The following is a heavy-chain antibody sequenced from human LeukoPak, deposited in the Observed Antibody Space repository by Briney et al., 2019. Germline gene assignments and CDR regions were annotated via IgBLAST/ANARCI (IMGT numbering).Heavy chain of an antibody. J-gene: IGHJ4*02. CDR3: ARGSATKGYCSGGSCYPYRWDY. Sequence: PGGSLRLSCAASGFTFSSYEMNWVRQAPGKGLEWVSYISSSGSTIYYADSVKGRFTISRDNAKNSLYLQMNSLRAEDTAVYYCARGSATKGYCSGGSCYPYRWDYWGQGTLVTVSS. CDR2: ISSSGSTI. D-gene: IGHD2-15*01. CDR1: GFTFSSYE. V-gene: IGHV3-48*03.